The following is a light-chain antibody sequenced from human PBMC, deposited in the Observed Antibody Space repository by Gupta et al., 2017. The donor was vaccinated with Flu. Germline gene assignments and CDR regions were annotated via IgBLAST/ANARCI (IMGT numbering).Light chain of an antibody. CDR2: DAS. CDR1: QDVNIY. CDR3: QQENTLPFT. J-gene: IGKJ4*01. Sequence: DIQMTQSPSSLSASLGDRVTITCQASQDVNIYLNWYQQKPGKAPYLMIFDASHLETGVPSRFSGSGSGTNFSFTISSLQPDEFATYRCQQENTLPFTFGGGTKVEIK. V-gene: IGKV1-33*01.